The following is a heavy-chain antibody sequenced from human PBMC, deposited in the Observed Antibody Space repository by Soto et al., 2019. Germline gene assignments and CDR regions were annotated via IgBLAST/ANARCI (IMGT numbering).Heavy chain of an antibody. CDR3: AREGYSGCYFDY. CDR2: IRNNRNVT. V-gene: IGHV3-48*02. CDR1: GFTFSSYA. D-gene: IGHD5-12*01. Sequence: WGSLRLSCSASGFTFSSYAMHWVRQAPGRGLEYISYIRNNRNVTYYADSVKGRFTISRDNAKNSLYLQMNSLRDEDTAVYYCAREGYSGCYFDYWGQGTLVNVSS. J-gene: IGHJ4*02.